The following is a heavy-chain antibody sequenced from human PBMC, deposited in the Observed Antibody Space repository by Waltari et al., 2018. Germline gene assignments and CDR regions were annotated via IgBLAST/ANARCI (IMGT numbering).Heavy chain of an antibody. CDR1: GFPFSSYW. CDR2: KQDGSEK. V-gene: IGHV3-7*01. D-gene: IGHD3-9*01. Sequence: EVQLVESGGGLVQPGGSLRLSCTASGFPFSSYWMSWVRQAPGKGLEWVAIKQDGSEKYYVDSVKGRFTISRDNAKNSLYLQMNSLRAEDTAVYYCARNLLDYDILTGYYYYYGMDVWGQGTTVTVSS. CDR3: ARNLLDYDILTGYYYYYGMDV. J-gene: IGHJ6*02.